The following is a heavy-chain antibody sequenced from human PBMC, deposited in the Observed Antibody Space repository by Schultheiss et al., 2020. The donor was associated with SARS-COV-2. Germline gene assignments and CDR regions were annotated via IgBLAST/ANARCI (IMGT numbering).Heavy chain of an antibody. CDR3: TTGWVVAATRGYYYYGMDV. CDR1: GFTFSNAW. J-gene: IGHJ6*02. D-gene: IGHD2-15*01. V-gene: IGHV3-15*01. CDR2: IKSKTDGGTT. Sequence: GESLKISCAASGFTFSNAWMSWVRQAPGKGLEWVGRIKSKTDGGTTDYAAPVKGRFTISRDDSRNTLYLQMNSLRTEDTALYYCTTGWVVAATRGYYYYGMDVWGQGTTVTVSS.